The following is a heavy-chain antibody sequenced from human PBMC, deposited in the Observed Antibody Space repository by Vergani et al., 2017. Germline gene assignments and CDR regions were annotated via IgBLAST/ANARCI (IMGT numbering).Heavy chain of an antibody. CDR1: GYSINRGYY. CDR2: IYDSGTT. D-gene: IGHD6-13*01. J-gene: IGHJ4*02. Sequence: QVQLQESGPGLVKPSETLSLTCTVSGYSINRGYYWGWIRQPPGKGLEWIASIYDSGTTYYNPSLKSRVTISVDTSKNQFSLTLSSVNATDTAVYYCARGSRAAGYSGPDSWGQGTRVTVSS. CDR3: ARGSRAAGYSGPDS. V-gene: IGHV4-38-2*02.